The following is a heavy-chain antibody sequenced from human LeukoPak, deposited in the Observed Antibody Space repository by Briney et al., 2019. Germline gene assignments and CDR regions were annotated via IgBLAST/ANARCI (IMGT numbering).Heavy chain of an antibody. V-gene: IGHV3-30*02. CDR2: VLYDGSLK. Sequence: GGSLRLSCAASGFTFSRCDMHWVRQAPGKGLEWVAFVLYDGSLKYYADSVRGRVTISRDNSKNTLYLQMNSLRAEDTAVYYCAKDYGLLWFGESYFDYWGQGTLVTVSS. D-gene: IGHD3-10*01. CDR1: GFTFSRCD. CDR3: AKDYGLLWFGESYFDY. J-gene: IGHJ4*02.